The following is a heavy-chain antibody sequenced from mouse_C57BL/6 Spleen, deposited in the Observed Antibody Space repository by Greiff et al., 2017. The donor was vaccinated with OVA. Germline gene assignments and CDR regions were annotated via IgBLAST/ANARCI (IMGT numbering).Heavy chain of an antibody. CDR3: ARRGTGTPYYYAMDY. D-gene: IGHD4-1*01. J-gene: IGHJ4*01. Sequence: QVQLQQSGAELVKPGASVKMSCKASGYTFTSYWITWVKQRPGQGLEWIGDIYPGSGSTNYNEKFKSKATLTVDTSSSTAYMQLSSLTSEDSAVYYCARRGTGTPYYYAMDYWGQGTSVTVSS. CDR1: GYTFTSYW. CDR2: IYPGSGST. V-gene: IGHV1-55*01.